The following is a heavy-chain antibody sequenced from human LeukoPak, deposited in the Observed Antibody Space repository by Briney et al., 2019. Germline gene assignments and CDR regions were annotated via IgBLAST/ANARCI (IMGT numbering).Heavy chain of an antibody. CDR3: ARTLSGYYADY. CDR1: GGTFSSYA. CDR2: IIPIFGTA. V-gene: IGHV1-69*13. J-gene: IGHJ4*02. D-gene: IGHD3-22*01. Sequence: GASVKVSCKASGGTFSSYAISWVRQAPGQGLEWMGGIIPIFGTANYAQKFQGRVTITADESTSTAYMELSSLKASDTAMYYCARTLSGYYADYWGQGTLVTVSS.